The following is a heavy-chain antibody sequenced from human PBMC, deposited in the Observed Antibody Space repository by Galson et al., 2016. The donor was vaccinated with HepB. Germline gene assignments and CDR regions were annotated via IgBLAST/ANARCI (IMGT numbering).Heavy chain of an antibody. CDR3: AHRGDLMIPFGGTIPSDVFDI. V-gene: IGHV2-5*02. D-gene: IGHD3-16*01. Sequence: PALVKPTQTLTLTCTFSGFSLSTSGVGVGWIRQPPGKALEWLALIYWDDDKRYRPSLKSRLTITKDTSKNQVVLTMTNVDPVDTATYYCAHRGDLMIPFGGTIPSDVFDIWGQGTMVTVSS. J-gene: IGHJ3*02. CDR1: GFSLSTSGVG. CDR2: IYWDDDK.